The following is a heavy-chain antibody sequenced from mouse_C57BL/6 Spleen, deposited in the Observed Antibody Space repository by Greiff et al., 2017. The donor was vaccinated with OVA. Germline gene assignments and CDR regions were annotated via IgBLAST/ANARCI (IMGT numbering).Heavy chain of an antibody. CDR3: ARNPLYDYWYFDV. Sequence: QVQLQQPGAELVKPGASVKLSCKASGYTFTSYWMHWVKQRPGQGLEWIGMIHPNSGSTNYNEKFKSKATLTVDKSSSTAYMQLSSLTSEHSAVYYCARNPLYDYWYFDVWGTGTTVTVSS. CDR2: IHPNSGST. V-gene: IGHV1-64*01. D-gene: IGHD1-1*01. CDR1: GYTFTSYW. J-gene: IGHJ1*03.